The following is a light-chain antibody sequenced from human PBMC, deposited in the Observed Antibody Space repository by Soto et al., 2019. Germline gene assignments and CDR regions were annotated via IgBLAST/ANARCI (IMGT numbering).Light chain of an antibody. V-gene: IGLV2-14*01. J-gene: IGLJ1*01. CDR1: SSDVGAYNY. Sequence: QSVLTQPASVSGYPGQSITISCTGTSSDVGAYNYVSWYQLHPGKAPKLIISEVSNRPSGVSSRFSGSKSANTASLTISGLQPEDEADYYCSSYTLTSTQVFGTGTQVTVL. CDR3: SSYTLTSTQV. CDR2: EVS.